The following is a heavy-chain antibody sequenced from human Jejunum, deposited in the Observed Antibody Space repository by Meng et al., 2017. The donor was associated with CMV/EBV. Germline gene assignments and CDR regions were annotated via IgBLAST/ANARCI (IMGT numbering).Heavy chain of an antibody. CDR1: GFTFAAYG. CDR3: AKGPGTSVDS. CDR2: LWYDGTNK. J-gene: IGHJ4*02. Sequence: LSCAACGFTFAAYGMHWVRQAPGKGLEWVAHLWYDGTNKFYSDSVKGRFTISRDNSKDMLFLEINSVRGEDTAVYYCAKGPGTSVDSWGQGALVTVSS. D-gene: IGHD2-8*02. V-gene: IGHV3-33*06.